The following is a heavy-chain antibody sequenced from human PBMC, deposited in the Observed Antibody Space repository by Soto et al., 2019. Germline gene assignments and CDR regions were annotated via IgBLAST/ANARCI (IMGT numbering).Heavy chain of an antibody. CDR2: IYHSGST. J-gene: IGHJ6*02. V-gene: IGHV4-4*02. CDR3: AREIGSGSYFSGYYYYGMDV. D-gene: IGHD3-10*01. Sequence: PSETLSLTCAVSGGSISSSNWWSWVRQPPGKGLEWIGEIYHSGSTNYNPSLKSRVTISVDKSKNQFSLKLSSVTAADTAVYYCAREIGSGSYFSGYYYYGMDVWGQGTTVTVSS. CDR1: GGSISSSNW.